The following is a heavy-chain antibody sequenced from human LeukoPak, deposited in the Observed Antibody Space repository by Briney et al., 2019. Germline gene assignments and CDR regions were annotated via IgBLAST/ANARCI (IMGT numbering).Heavy chain of an antibody. D-gene: IGHD5-12*01. J-gene: IGHJ6*02. V-gene: IGHV1-18*01. CDR1: GYTFTSYG. CDR2: ISAYNGNT. Sequence: ASVKVSCKASGYTFTSYGISWVRQAPGQGLEWMGWISAYNGNTNYAQKLQGRVTMTTDTSTSTAYMELRSLRSDDTAVYYCARDQSGLRFDYYGMDVWGQGTTVTVSS. CDR3: ARDQSGLRFDYYGMDV.